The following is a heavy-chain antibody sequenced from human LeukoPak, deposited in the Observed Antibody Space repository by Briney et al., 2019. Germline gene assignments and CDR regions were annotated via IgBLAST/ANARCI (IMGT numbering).Heavy chain of an antibody. D-gene: IGHD5-18*01. CDR3: ARVLQYSYVDY. V-gene: IGHV3-48*03. CDR2: ISSSGGTI. J-gene: IGHJ4*02. Sequence: DPGGSLRLSCAASGFTFSSYEMNWVRQAPGKGLEWVSYISSSGGTIYYADSVKGRFTISRDNAKNSLYLQMNSLRAEDTAVYYCARVLQYSYVDYWGQGTLVTVSS. CDR1: GFTFSSYE.